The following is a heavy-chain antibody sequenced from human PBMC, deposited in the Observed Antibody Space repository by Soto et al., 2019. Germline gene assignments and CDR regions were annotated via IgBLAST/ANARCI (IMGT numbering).Heavy chain of an antibody. Sequence: QVQVVQSGAEVKKPGDSVKVSCRASGHTFTGHAIHWVRQAPGQSLEWMGWNDGGNGRTQYAQRFQGRVTLTRDTSAITAYMELRSLTSEDTAVYYCAREAGRTGDLDYWGQGTLVTVSS. CDR2: NDGGNGRT. CDR1: GHTFTGHA. J-gene: IGHJ4*02. V-gene: IGHV1-3*01. CDR3: AREAGRTGDLDY. D-gene: IGHD7-27*01.